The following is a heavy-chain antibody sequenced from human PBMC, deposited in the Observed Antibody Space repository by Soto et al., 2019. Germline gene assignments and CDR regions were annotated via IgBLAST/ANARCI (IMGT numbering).Heavy chain of an antibody. Sequence: ASVKVSCKASGYTFTSYYMHWVRQAPGQGLEWMGIINPSGGSTSYAQKFQGRVTMTRDTSTSTVYMELSSLRSEDTAVYYCDRGGFLTMVRGPFDYWGQGTLVTVSS. CDR2: INPSGGST. J-gene: IGHJ4*02. CDR3: DRGGFLTMVRGPFDY. V-gene: IGHV1-46*03. D-gene: IGHD3-10*01. CDR1: GYTFTSYY.